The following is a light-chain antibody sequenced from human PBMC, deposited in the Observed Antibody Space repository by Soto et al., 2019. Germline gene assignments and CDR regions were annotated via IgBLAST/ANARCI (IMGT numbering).Light chain of an antibody. J-gene: IGKJ4*01. CDR1: QSVHVSY. Sequence: EVVLTQSPGTLSLSPGETATLSCRASQSVHVSYLAWYQQKPGQAPSLLIYGTSSRATGIQARFGGSGSGTDFTLTIRSLEPEDFAVYYCKQRNDWPLTFGGGTKVDI. V-gene: IGKV3-11*01. CDR3: KQRNDWPLT. CDR2: GTS.